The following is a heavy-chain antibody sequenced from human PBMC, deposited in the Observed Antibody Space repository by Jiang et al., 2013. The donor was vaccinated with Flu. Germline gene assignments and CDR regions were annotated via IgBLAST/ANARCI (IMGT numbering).Heavy chain of an antibody. CDR2: IYPGDSDT. CDR3: ARTTVTPLGVYYYGMDV. Sequence: GAEVKKPGESLKISCKGSGYSFTSYWIGWVRQMPGKGLEWMGIIYPGDSDTRYSPSFQGQVTISADKSISTAYLQWSSLKASDTAMYYCARTTVTPLGVYYYGMDVWGKGTTVTVSS. CDR1: GYSFTSYW. V-gene: IGHV5-51*01. D-gene: IGHD4-17*01. J-gene: IGHJ6*04.